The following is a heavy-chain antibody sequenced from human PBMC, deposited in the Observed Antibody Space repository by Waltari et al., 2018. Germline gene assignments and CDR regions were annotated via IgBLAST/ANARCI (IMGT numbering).Heavy chain of an antibody. CDR2: ISYDGSNK. CDR1: GFTFSSYA. V-gene: IGHV3-30-3*01. CDR3: ARGEMATTPPGY. Sequence: QVQLVESGGGVVQPGRSLRLSCAASGFTFSSYAMHWVRQAPGKGLGWVAVISYDGSNKYYADSVKGRFTISRDNSKNTLYLQMNSLRAEDTAGYYCARGEMATTPPGYWGQGTLVTVSS. J-gene: IGHJ4*02. D-gene: IGHD5-12*01.